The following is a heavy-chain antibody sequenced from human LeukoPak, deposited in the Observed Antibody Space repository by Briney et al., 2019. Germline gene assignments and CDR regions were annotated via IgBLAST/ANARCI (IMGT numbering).Heavy chain of an antibody. CDR3: TRLRAANTESYLYYYHGMDV. J-gene: IGHJ6*02. Sequence: GGSLRLSCAASGFIFSGSAIHWVRQASGKGLEWVGRIRSKADNYATTYAASVKGRFTISRDDSKNTAYLQINSLKTEDTAVYYCTRLRAANTESYLYYYHGMDVWGQGTTVTVS. CDR2: IRSKADNYAT. CDR1: GFIFSGSA. D-gene: IGHD1-26*01. V-gene: IGHV3-73*01.